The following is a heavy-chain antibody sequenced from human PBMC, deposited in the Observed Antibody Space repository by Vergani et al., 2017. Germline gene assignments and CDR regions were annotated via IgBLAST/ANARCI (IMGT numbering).Heavy chain of an antibody. J-gene: IGHJ4*02. CDR3: AKGPIAVAGTPRYFDY. V-gene: IGHV3-23*04. D-gene: IGHD6-19*01. Sequence: EVQLVESGGGLVQPGGSLRLSCAASGFTFSSYWMHWVRQAPGKGLVWVSAISGSGGSTYYADSVKGRFTISRDNSKNTLYLQMNSLRAEDTAVYYCAKGPIAVAGTPRYFDYWGQGTLVTVSS. CDR1: GFTFSSYW. CDR2: ISGSGGST.